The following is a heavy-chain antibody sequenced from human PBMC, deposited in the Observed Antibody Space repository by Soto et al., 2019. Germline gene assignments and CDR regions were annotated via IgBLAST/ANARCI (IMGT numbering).Heavy chain of an antibody. D-gene: IGHD2-15*01. CDR2: ISSDGSNK. Sequence: QVQLVESGGGVVQPGRSLRLSCAASGFTFSSYAMHWVRQAPGKGLEWVAVISSDGSNKYYADSVKGRFTISRDNSKNTLYRQMNSLRAEDTAVYYCARMASFYCSGGSCYPTYGMDVWGQGTTVTVSS. CDR1: GFTFSSYA. V-gene: IGHV3-30-3*01. CDR3: ARMASFYCSGGSCYPTYGMDV. J-gene: IGHJ6*02.